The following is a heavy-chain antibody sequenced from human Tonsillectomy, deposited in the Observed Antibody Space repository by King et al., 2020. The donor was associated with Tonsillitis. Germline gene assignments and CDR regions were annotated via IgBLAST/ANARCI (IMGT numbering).Heavy chain of an antibody. D-gene: IGHD3-10*01. CDR3: VRHDPASGSHYFDY. Sequence: MQLQESGPGLVKPSETLSLTCTVSGGSISSSSYYWGWIRRPPGKGLEWIGSHYIIGNTYYNPSLKSRVTISVDMSKNQFSLILNSVTAADTAVYYCVRHDPASGSHYFDYWGQGTLVTVSS. V-gene: IGHV4-39*01. CDR2: HYIIGNT. CDR1: GGSISSSSYY. J-gene: IGHJ4*02.